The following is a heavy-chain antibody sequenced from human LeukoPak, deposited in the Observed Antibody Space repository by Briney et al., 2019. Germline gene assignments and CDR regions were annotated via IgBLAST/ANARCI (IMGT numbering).Heavy chain of an antibody. J-gene: IGHJ6*02. CDR2: TYYRSKWYN. Sequence: SQTLSLTCAISGDSVSSNSAAWNWIRQSPSRGLEWLGRTYYRSKWYNDYAVSVKSRITINPDTFKNQFSLQLNSVTPEDTAVYYCARGRWQLVYENYYYYGMDVWGQGTTVTVSS. D-gene: IGHD6-13*01. CDR3: ARGRWQLVYENYYYYGMDV. V-gene: IGHV6-1*01. CDR1: GDSVSSNSAA.